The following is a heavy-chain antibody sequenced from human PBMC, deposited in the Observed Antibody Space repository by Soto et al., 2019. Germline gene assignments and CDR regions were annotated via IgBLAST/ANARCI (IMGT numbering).Heavy chain of an antibody. V-gene: IGHV3-21*01. D-gene: IGHD5-12*01. Sequence: EVQLVKSGGGLVKPGGSLRLSCAASGFIFSNYNMNWVRQAPGKGLEWVSSISTRSSYVYYADTVKGRFTISRDNAKNSLLLQMNSLRAEDTALYYCARAYDDSVYAFDVWGQGTMITVSS. J-gene: IGHJ3*01. CDR2: ISTRSSYV. CDR1: GFIFSNYN. CDR3: ARAYDDSVYAFDV.